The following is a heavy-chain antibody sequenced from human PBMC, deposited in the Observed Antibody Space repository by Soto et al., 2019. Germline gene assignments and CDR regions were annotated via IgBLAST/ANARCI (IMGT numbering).Heavy chain of an antibody. Sequence: QVQLVESGGGVVQPGRSLRLSCAASGFTFSSYGMHWVRQAPGKGLEWVAVIWYDGSNKYYADSVKGRFTISRDNSKNTLYLQMNSLRAEDTAVYYCARTPRREYDAFDIWGQGTMVTVSS. CDR3: ARTPRREYDAFDI. V-gene: IGHV3-33*01. D-gene: IGHD1-1*01. CDR2: IWYDGSNK. CDR1: GFTFSSYG. J-gene: IGHJ3*02.